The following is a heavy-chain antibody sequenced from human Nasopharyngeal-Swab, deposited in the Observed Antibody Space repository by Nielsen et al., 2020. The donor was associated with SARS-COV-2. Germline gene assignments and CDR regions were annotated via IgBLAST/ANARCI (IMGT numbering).Heavy chain of an antibody. V-gene: IGHV1-46*01. J-gene: IGHJ4*02. D-gene: IGHD2-8*01. CDR1: GYTFTSYY. Sequence: ASVKVSCKASGYTFTSYYMHWVRQAPGQGLEWMGIINPSGGSTSYAQKFQGRVTMTRETSTSTVYMELSSLRSEDTAVYYCARVSRGLMVYAMADLDYWGQGILVTVSS. CDR3: ARVSRGLMVYAMADLDY. CDR2: INPSGGST.